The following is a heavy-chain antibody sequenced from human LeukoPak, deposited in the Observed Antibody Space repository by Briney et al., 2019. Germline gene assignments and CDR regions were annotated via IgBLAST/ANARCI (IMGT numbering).Heavy chain of an antibody. V-gene: IGHV3-49*04. Sequence: GGSLRLSCAASGFTFDDYAMHWVRQAPGKGLEWVGFIRSKAYGGTAEYAASVKGRFTLSRDDSKSIAYLQMNSLETEDTAVYFCSRMLYCSGGSCSSDYGGQGTLVTVSS. CDR2: IRSKAYGGTA. CDR3: SRMLYCSGGSCSSDY. D-gene: IGHD2-15*01. CDR1: GFTFDDYA. J-gene: IGHJ4*02.